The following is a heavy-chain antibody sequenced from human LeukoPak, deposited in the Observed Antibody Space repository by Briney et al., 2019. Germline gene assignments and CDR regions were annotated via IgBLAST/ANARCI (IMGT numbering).Heavy chain of an antibody. CDR3: ARGHWPKYYYDSILRGLGAFDI. CDR2: MNPNSGNT. Sequence: ASVKVSCKASGYTFTSYDISWVRQATGQGLEWMGWMNPNSGNTGYAQKFQGRVTMTRNTSISTAYMELSSLRSEDTAVYYCARGHWPKYYYDSILRGLGAFDIWGQGTMVTVSS. J-gene: IGHJ3*02. D-gene: IGHD3-22*01. CDR1: GYTFTSYD. V-gene: IGHV1-8*01.